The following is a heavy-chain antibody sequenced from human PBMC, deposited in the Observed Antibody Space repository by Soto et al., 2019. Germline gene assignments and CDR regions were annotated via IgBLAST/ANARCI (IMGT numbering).Heavy chain of an antibody. CDR2: IYTSGST. Sequence: SETLSLTCTVSGGSISSYYWSWIRQPAGKGLEWIGRIYTSGSTNYNPSLKSRVTMSVDTSKNQFSLKLSSVTAADTAVYYCARDRGTDGIAARLKWFYFDYWGQGTLVTVSS. D-gene: IGHD6-6*01. J-gene: IGHJ4*02. CDR3: ARDRGTDGIAARLKWFYFDY. CDR1: GGSISSYY. V-gene: IGHV4-4*07.